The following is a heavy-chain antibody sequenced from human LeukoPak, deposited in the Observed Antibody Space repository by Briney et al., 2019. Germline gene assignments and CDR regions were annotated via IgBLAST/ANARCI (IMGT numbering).Heavy chain of an antibody. CDR2: IYHSGST. CDR1: GGSISSGGYY. J-gene: IGHJ4*02. CDR3: ARSNYYGSGSYYWDY. Sequence: SETLSLTCTVSGGSISSGGYYWSWIRQPPGKGLEWIGYIYHSGSTYYNPSLKSRVTISVDRSKNQFSLKLSSVTAADTAVYYCARSNYYGSGSYYWDYWGQGTLVTVSS. V-gene: IGHV4-30-2*01. D-gene: IGHD3-10*01.